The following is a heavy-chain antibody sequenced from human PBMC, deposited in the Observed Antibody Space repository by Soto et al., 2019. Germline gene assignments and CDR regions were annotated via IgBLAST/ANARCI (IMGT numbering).Heavy chain of an antibody. CDR1: GFTFDDYA. J-gene: IGHJ4*02. V-gene: IGHV3-9*01. Sequence: PGGSLRLSCAASGFTFDDYAMHWVRQAPGKGLEWVSGISWNSGSIGYADPVKGRFTISRDNAKNSLYLQMNSLRAEDTALYYCAKEHKNWNYGDNFDYWGQGTLVTVSS. CDR3: AKEHKNWNYGDNFDY. CDR2: ISWNSGSI. D-gene: IGHD1-7*01.